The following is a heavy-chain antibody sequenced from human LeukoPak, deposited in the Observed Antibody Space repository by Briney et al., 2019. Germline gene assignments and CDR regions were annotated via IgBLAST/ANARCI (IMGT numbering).Heavy chain of an antibody. CDR1: GDSVSGNSAV. V-gene: IGHV6-1*01. D-gene: IGHD2-8*01. Sequence: SQTLSLTCAISGDSVSGNSAVWNWIRPSPSRGLEWLGRTYYRSKWSNDYAVSVKSRISINPDTSKNQFSLQLNSVTPEDTAVYYCARGRMAEGFDPWGQGTLVIVSS. CDR2: TYYRSKWSN. CDR3: ARGRMAEGFDP. J-gene: IGHJ5*02.